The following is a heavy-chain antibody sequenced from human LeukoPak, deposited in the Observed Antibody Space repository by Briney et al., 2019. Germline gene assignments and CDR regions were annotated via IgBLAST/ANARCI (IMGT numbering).Heavy chain of an antibody. J-gene: IGHJ4*02. CDR2: LYHSGST. D-gene: IGHD4-23*01. Sequence: SETLSLTCTVFGYSISSGFYWGWIRQPPGKGLEWIGSLYHSGSTYYNPYLKRRVSISLDTSKNQFSLKLSSVTAADTAVYYCAREVVTRGEALGYWGQGTLVTVSS. CDR1: GYSISSGFY. CDR3: AREVVTRGEALGY. V-gene: IGHV4-38-2*02.